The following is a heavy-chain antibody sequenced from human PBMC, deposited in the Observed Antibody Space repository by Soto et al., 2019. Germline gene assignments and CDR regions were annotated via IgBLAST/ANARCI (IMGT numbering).Heavy chain of an antibody. Sequence: QSTLKESGPTLVKPTQTLTLTCTFSGFSLNTYGVGVGWVRQPPGKALEWLVFVYWDDDKRYNPSLKSRLTVTKDTSKNQAVLIMANMDPVDTATYYCAHSKSESGNNWNAGYFDYWGQGILVTVSA. CDR1: GFSLNTYGVG. CDR2: VYWDDDK. D-gene: IGHD5-12*01. V-gene: IGHV2-5*02. CDR3: AHSKSESGNNWNAGYFDY. J-gene: IGHJ4*02.